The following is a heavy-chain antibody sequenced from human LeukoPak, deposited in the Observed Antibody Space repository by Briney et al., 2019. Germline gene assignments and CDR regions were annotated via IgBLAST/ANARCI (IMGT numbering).Heavy chain of an antibody. J-gene: IGHJ4*02. Sequence: GGSLRLSCAASGFPSSSYWMSWVRQAPGKGLEWATNKNRERSDNCYVVSVKGRFSISRDNAQNSLYLQLNSVRDDAMSVCACARLTGTTGFDYWGQGTLVTVTS. CDR2: KNRERSDN. CDR3: ARLTGTTGFDY. V-gene: IGHV3-7*01. D-gene: IGHD1-1*01. CDR1: GFPSSSYW.